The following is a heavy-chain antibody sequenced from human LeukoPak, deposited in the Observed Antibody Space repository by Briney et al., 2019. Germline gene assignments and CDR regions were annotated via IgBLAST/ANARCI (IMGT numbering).Heavy chain of an antibody. D-gene: IGHD2-2*01. CDR2: TYYSGST. CDR3: ARGSLVVPAATSYWYFDI. Sequence: SQTLSLTCTVSGGSISSGGYYWSWIRQHPGKGLEWIGYTYYSGSTYYNPSLKSRVTISVDTSKNQFSLKLSSVTAADTAVYYCARGSLVVPAATSYWYFDIWGRGTLVTVSS. V-gene: IGHV4-31*03. J-gene: IGHJ2*01. CDR1: GGSISSGGYY.